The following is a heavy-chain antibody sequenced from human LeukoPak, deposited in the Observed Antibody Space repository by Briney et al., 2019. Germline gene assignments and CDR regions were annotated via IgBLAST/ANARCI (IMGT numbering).Heavy chain of an antibody. CDR3: ARDDFRVRGVFDP. CDR1: GYTFTSYE. Sequence: ASVKVSCKASGYTFTSYEINWVRQATGQGLEWMGWMNPNSGNTGYAQKFQGRVTITADKSTSTAYMELSSLRSEDTAVYYCARDDFRVRGVFDPWGQGTLVTVSS. CDR2: MNPNSGNT. D-gene: IGHD3/OR15-3a*01. J-gene: IGHJ5*02. V-gene: IGHV1-8*01.